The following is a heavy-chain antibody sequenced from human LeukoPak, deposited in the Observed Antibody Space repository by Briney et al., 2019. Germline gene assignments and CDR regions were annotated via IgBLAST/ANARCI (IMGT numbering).Heavy chain of an antibody. V-gene: IGHV3-30*18. D-gene: IGHD2-2*03. CDR2: ITYDGSNK. J-gene: IGHJ4*02. CDR1: GFTFSSYG. Sequence: GGSLRLSCAASGFTFSSYGMHWVRQAPGKGLEWVAVITYDGSNKYYADSVKGRFTISRDNSKNTLYLQMNSLRAEDTAVYYCAKDRFGYCSSTSCHSIDYWGQGTLVTVSS. CDR3: AKDRFGYCSSTSCHSIDY.